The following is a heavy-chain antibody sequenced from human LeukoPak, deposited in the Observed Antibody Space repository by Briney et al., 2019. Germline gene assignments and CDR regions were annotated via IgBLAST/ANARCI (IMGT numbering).Heavy chain of an antibody. V-gene: IGHV3-23*01. J-gene: IGHJ4*02. D-gene: IGHD3-22*01. Sequence: GGSLRLSCAASAFAFSTYAMSWVRQAPGKGLEWVSVIGRSGGGTYYADSVKGRFTISSDNSKNTLHFQMNSLRAEDTAVYYCVRGRGYYDSSGYYPYYFDYWGQGTLVTVSS. CDR1: AFAFSTYA. CDR2: IGRSGGGT. CDR3: VRGRGYYDSSGYYPYYFDY.